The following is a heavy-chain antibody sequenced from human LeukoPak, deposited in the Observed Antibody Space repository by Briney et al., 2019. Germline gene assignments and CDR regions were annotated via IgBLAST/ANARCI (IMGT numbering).Heavy chain of an antibody. Sequence: ASVKVSCKASGYTFTSYYMHWVRQAPGQGLEWMGIINPSGGSTSYAQKFQGRVTMTRDTSTSTVYMELSSLRSEDTAVYYCARGLGYCSGGSCYSTPNFDYWGQGTLVTVSS. CDR3: ARGLGYCSGGSCYSTPNFDY. CDR1: GYTFTSYY. CDR2: INPSGGST. D-gene: IGHD2-15*01. J-gene: IGHJ4*02. V-gene: IGHV1-46*01.